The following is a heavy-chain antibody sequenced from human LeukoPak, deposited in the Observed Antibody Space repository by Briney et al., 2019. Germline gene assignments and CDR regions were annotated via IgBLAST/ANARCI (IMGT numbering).Heavy chain of an antibody. D-gene: IGHD5-18*01. CDR2: ISHSGST. Sequence: PSETLSLTCTVSDGSISGYYSSWIRQPPGKGLDWIGSISHSGSTYYNPSLRSRVTISIDTSKNQFSLRLNSVTATDTAVYYCARVAGYSYGNYYFNYWGQGTLVTVSS. CDR3: ARVAGYSYGNYYFNY. CDR1: DGSISGYY. V-gene: IGHV4-38-2*02. J-gene: IGHJ4*02.